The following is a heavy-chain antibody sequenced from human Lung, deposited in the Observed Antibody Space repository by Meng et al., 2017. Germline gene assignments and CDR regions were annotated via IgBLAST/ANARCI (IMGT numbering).Heavy chain of an antibody. J-gene: IGHJ4*02. CDR3: ARGPTTMAHDFDY. CDR1: GGSFSDYY. Sequence: QVQIQQWGAGLLKPSETLSTPCVVAGGSFSDYYWSWIRQPPGKGLEWIGEINHSGSTNYNPSLESRATISVDTSQNNLSLKLSSVTAADSAVYYCARGPTTMAHDFDYWGQGTLVTVSS. D-gene: IGHD4-11*01. V-gene: IGHV4-34*01. CDR2: INHSGST.